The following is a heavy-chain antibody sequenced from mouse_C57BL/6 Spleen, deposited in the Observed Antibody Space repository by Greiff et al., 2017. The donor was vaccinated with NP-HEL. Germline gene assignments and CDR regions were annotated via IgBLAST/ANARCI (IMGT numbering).Heavy chain of an antibody. Sequence: VQLQQSGAELVRPGASVKLSCTASGFNIKDYYMHWVKQRPEQGLEWIGRIDPEDGDTEYAPKFQGKATMTADTASNTAYLQLSSRTSEDTAVYYCTTDYGSSDWYFDVWGTGTTVTVSS. CDR1: GFNIKDYY. CDR2: IDPEDGDT. V-gene: IGHV14-1*01. J-gene: IGHJ1*03. CDR3: TTDYGSSDWYFDV. D-gene: IGHD1-1*01.